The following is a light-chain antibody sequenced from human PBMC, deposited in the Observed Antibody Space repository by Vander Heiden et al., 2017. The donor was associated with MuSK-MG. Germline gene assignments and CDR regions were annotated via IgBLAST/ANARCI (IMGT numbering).Light chain of an antibody. J-gene: IGKJ4*01. CDR3: QQEGSSPLT. Sequence: EVVLPQSPGTLALSPGERATLSCRASQSVSSSYLAWYQQKPGQAPRLLIYGASSRATGIPDRFSGSGSGTDVTLTISRLEPEDFAVYYCQQEGSSPLTFGGGTKVEIK. CDR1: QSVSSSY. V-gene: IGKV3-20*01. CDR2: GAS.